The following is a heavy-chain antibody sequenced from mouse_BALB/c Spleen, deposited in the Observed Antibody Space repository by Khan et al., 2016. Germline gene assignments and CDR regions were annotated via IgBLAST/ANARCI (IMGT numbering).Heavy chain of an antibody. Sequence: QVQLQQSGADLVRPGSSVKISCKASGYVFSSYWMNWMKQRPGQALEWIGQIYPGDGNTNYNGKFKDKATLTADRSSSTAYMQLSSLTSEDSAVYFCARSTAVFDYWGQGTALTVSS. CDR1: GYVFSSYW. V-gene: IGHV1-80*01. CDR3: ARSTAVFDY. D-gene: IGHD1-2*01. CDR2: IYPGDGNT. J-gene: IGHJ2*01.